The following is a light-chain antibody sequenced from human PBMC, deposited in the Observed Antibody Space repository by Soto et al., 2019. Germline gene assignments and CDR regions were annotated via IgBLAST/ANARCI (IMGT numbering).Light chain of an antibody. CDR1: SSDVGGYNY. CDR2: EVS. CDR3: CSYTSSSPYV. J-gene: IGLJ1*01. Sequence: QSVLTQPPSASGSPGQSVTISCTGTSSDVGGYNYVSWYQQHPGKAPKLMIYEVSERPSGVPDRFSGSKSSNTASLTVSGLQAEDEADYYCCSYTSSSPYVFGTGTKVTVL. V-gene: IGLV2-8*01.